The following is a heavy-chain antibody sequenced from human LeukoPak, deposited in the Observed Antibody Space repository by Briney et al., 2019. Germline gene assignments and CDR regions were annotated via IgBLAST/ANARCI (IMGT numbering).Heavy chain of an antibody. J-gene: IGHJ6*03. V-gene: IGHV4-59*01. Sequence: SETLSLTCTVSGNSINVYYWSWIRQSPGKGLDWIAYISYSGSTNYNPSLKSRVTISVDTSKNQFSLKLSSVTAADTAVYYCARAIGYYYMDVWGKGTTVTISS. D-gene: IGHD2-21*01. CDR3: ARAIGYYYMDV. CDR1: GNSINVYY. CDR2: ISYSGST.